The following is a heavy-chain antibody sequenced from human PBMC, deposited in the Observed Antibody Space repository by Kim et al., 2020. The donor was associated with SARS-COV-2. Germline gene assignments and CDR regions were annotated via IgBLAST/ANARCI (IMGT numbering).Heavy chain of an antibody. Sequence: ASVKVSCKAXGYTFTSYGISGVRQAPGQGLEWMGWISAYNGNTNYAQKLQGRVTMTTDTSTSTAYMELRSLRSDDTAVYYCARDGLERPYYYGMDVWGQGTTVTVSS. CDR3: ARDGLERPYYYGMDV. V-gene: IGHV1-18*01. CDR2: ISAYNGNT. D-gene: IGHD1-1*01. J-gene: IGHJ6*02. CDR1: GYTFTSYG.